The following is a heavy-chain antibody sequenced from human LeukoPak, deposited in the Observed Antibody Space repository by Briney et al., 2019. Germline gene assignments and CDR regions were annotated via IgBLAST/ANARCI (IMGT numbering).Heavy chain of an antibody. D-gene: IGHD3-22*01. CDR3: ARGRQDITMLVVVMTAAPFYLDV. V-gene: IGHV4-34*01. J-gene: IGHJ6*03. CDR2: INPSGST. CDR1: GGSFSGYY. Sequence: PSETLSLTCAVYGGSFSGYYWSWIRQPPGKGLEWIGEINPSGSTNYNPSLKSRVTISMDTSKNQFSLKVSSVTAADTAVYYCARGRQDITMLVVVMTAAPFYLDVWGKGTTVTVS.